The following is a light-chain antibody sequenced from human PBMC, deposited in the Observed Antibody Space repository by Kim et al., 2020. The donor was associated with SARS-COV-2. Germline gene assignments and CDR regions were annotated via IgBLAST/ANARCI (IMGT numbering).Light chain of an antibody. CDR3: YSAADNSVI. CDR1: VLANKF. CDR2: KDT. V-gene: IGLV3-27*01. J-gene: IGLJ2*01. Sequence: VSTGQTARITCSGDVLANKFARWFQQKSGQAPVVVIYKDTERPSEIPERFSGSSSGTTVTLTISGARFEDEADYYCYSAADNSVIFGGGTKLTVL.